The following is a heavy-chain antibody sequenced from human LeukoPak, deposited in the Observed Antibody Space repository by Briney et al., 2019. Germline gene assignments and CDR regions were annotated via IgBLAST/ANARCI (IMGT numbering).Heavy chain of an antibody. CDR1: GYTFTSYG. Sequence: ASVTVSCKASGYTFTSYGISWVRQAPGQGLEWMGWISAYNGNTNYAQKLQGRVTMTTDTSTSTAYMELRSLRSDDTAVYYCASFFCSSTSCYFGYFDYWGQGTLVTVSS. D-gene: IGHD2-2*01. CDR3: ASFFCSSTSCYFGYFDY. J-gene: IGHJ4*02. CDR2: ISAYNGNT. V-gene: IGHV1-18*01.